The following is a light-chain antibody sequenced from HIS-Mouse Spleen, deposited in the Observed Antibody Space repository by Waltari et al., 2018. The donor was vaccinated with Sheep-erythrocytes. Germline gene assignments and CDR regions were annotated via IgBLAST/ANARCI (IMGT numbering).Light chain of an antibody. V-gene: IGKV3-11*01. J-gene: IGKJ4*01. CDR1: QSVSSY. CDR2: DAS. Sequence: EIVLTQSPATLSLSTGERATLSCRASQSVSSYFAWYQQKPGQAPRLLIYDASNRATGIPARFSGSGSGTDFTLTISSLEPEDFAVYYCQQRSNWPPLTFGGGTKVEIK. CDR3: QQRSNWPPLT.